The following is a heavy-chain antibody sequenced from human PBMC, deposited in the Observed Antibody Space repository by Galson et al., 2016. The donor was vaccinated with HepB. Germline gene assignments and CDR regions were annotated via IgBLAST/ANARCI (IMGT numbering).Heavy chain of an antibody. CDR1: GFIFSDAW. CDR3: ATDHLSNFDTSDNIDY. CDR2: IRSQADGWTT. Sequence: SLRLSCAASGFIFSDAWMSWVRQSPGRGLEWVGRIRSQADGWTTDYAAPVKGRFTLSRDDSKNTLFLHMASLKSEDTAVYFCATDHLSNFDTSDNIDYWGQGTLVTVSS. J-gene: IGHJ4*02. V-gene: IGHV3-15*01. D-gene: IGHD3-22*01.